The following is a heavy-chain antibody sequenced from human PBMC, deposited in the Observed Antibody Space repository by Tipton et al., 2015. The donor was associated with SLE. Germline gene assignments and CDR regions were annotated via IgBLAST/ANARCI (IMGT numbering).Heavy chain of an antibody. J-gene: IGHJ5*02. CDR2: IYYSGTT. CDR3: ARLHGYSYGLNWFDP. D-gene: IGHD5-18*01. CDR1: GGSISSSSYY. V-gene: IGHV4-61*05. Sequence: TLSLTCTVSGGSISSSSYYWGWIRQPPGKGLEWIGYIYYSGTTNYNPSLKSRVTISVDTSKNQFSLRLTSVIAADTAVYYCARLHGYSYGLNWFDPWGQGTLISVSS.